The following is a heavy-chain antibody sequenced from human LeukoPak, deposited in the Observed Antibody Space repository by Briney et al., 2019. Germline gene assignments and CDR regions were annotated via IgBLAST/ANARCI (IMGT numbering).Heavy chain of an antibody. CDR2: ISGSGNST. CDR1: GFTFSSYA. Sequence: PGGSLRLSCAASGFTFSSYAMSWVRQAPGKGLEWVSTISGSGNSTYYADSVKGRFTISRDNSKSTLYLQMNSLRAEDTAVYYCAKVTMVRGVSVDYWGQGTLVTVSS. CDR3: AKVTMVRGVSVDY. D-gene: IGHD3-10*01. V-gene: IGHV3-23*01. J-gene: IGHJ4*02.